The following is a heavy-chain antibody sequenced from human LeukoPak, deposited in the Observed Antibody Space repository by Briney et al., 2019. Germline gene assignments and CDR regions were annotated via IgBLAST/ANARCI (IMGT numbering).Heavy chain of an antibody. CDR1: GFTFSSHW. D-gene: IGHD7-27*01. CDR3: ARESITGDRDFDY. J-gene: IGHJ4*02. CDR2: INNDGRVT. V-gene: IGHV3-74*01. Sequence: GGSLRLSCAASGFTFSSHWMHWVRQAPGKGLVWVSFINNDGRVTRYADSVKGRFTVSRDNAKNSLYLQMNSLRADDTALYYCARESITGDRDFDYWGQGTLVTVSS.